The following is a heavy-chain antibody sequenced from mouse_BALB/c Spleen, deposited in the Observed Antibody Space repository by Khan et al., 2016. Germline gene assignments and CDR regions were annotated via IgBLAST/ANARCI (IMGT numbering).Heavy chain of an antibody. CDR2: ISSGGSYT. CDR3: ARRRYYGSSGYLDV. D-gene: IGHD1-1*01. CDR1: GFTFSSYA. V-gene: IGHV5-9-3*01. J-gene: IGHJ1*01. Sequence: EVELVESGGGLVKPGGSLKLSCAASGFTFSSYAMSWVRQTPEKRLEWVATISSGGSYTYYPDSVKGRFTISRDNAKNTLYLQMSSLRSEDTAMYYCARRRYYGSSGYLDVWGAGTTVTVSS.